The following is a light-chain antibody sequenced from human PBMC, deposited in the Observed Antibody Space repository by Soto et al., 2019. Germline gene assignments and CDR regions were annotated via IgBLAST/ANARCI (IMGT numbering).Light chain of an antibody. CDR2: WAS. J-gene: IGKJ5*01. CDR3: QQYYTTPAIT. CDR1: QIVLSSSNSKNY. Sequence: DIVMTQSPDSLAVSLGERAAINCKSSQIVLSSSNSKNYLAWYQQKPGQPPKLLIYWASTRESGVPDRFSGSGSGTDFTLTISSLQAEDVAVYYCQQYYTTPAITFGQGTRLEIK. V-gene: IGKV4-1*01.